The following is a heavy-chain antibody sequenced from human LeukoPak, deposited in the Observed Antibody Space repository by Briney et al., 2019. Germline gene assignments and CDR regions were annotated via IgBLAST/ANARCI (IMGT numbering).Heavy chain of an antibody. V-gene: IGHV4-39*07. J-gene: IGHJ4*02. CDR3: ARGSSGYDLPDY. Sequence: PSETLSLTCTVSGGSISSSSYYWGWIRQPPGKGLEWIGSIYYSGSTYYNPSLKSRVTISVDTSKNQFSLKLYSVTAVDTAVYFCARGSSGYDLPDYWGQGSLVTVSS. CDR1: GGSISSSSYY. CDR2: IYYSGST. D-gene: IGHD5-12*01.